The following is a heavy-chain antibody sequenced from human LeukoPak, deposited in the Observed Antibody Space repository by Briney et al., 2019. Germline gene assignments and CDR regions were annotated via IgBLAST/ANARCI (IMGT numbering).Heavy chain of an antibody. CDR3: ARATVIGNAPVPGYMDV. J-gene: IGHJ6*03. V-gene: IGHV3-13*01. D-gene: IGHD2-21*01. CDR2: IGTIGDT. Sequence: PGGSLRLSCAASGFTFSTYDMHWGRQVSGKGLEWVSSIGTIGDTFYPGSVKGRFTISRENAKNSLYLQMNGLRAGDTAVYYCARATVIGNAPVPGYMDVWGKGTTVTVSS. CDR1: GFTFSTYD.